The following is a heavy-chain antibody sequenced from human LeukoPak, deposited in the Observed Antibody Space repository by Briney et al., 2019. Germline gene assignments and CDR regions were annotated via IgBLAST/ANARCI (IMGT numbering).Heavy chain of an antibody. CDR2: MNPNSGNT. J-gene: IGHJ6*02. Sequence: ASVKVSCKVSGYTFTSYDINWVRQATGQGLEWMGWMNPNSGNTGYAQKFQGRVTMTRNTSISTAYMELSSLRSEDTAVYYCATRPLLLWFGEIYYYYGMDVWGQGTTVTVSS. D-gene: IGHD3-10*01. V-gene: IGHV1-8*01. CDR1: GYTFTSYD. CDR3: ATRPLLLWFGEIYYYYGMDV.